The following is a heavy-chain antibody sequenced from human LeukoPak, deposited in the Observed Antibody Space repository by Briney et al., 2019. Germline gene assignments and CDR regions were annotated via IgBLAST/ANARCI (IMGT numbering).Heavy chain of an antibody. Sequence: ASVKVSYKPSGYTFIDYFVHWMRQTPGQGLEWLGWINPNSGVTRYAQKFQGRVTLTRDTAAYMELSSLKSDDTAVYYCARAVSGTLGGAFDIWGQGTAVTVSS. D-gene: IGHD1-7*01. CDR1: GYTFIDYF. CDR2: INPNSGVT. J-gene: IGHJ3*02. CDR3: ARAVSGTLGGAFDI. V-gene: IGHV1-2*02.